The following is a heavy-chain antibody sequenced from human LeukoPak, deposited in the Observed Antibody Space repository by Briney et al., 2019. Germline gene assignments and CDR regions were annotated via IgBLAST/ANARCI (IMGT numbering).Heavy chain of an antibody. J-gene: IGHJ4*02. V-gene: IGHV4-39*01. CDR2: IYYSGST. Sequence: PSETLSLTCTVSGGSISSSSYYWGWIRQPPGKGLEWIGSIYYSGSTYYNPSLKSQVTISVDTSKNQFSLKLSSVTAADTAVYYCARLGPRIPTYDYWGQGTLVTVSS. CDR1: GGSISSSSYY. CDR3: ARLGPRIPTYDY.